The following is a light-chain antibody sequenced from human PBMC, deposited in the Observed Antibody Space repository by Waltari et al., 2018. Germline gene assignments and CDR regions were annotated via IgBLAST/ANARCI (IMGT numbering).Light chain of an antibody. J-gene: IGKJ1*01. CDR1: QNLLYNSNTKND. CDR3: QQYFGTPWT. Sequence: DIVLTQSPDSLPVSLGERATINCNSRQNLLYNSNTKNDLTWYHQKPRQPPKLLIYWASTRESGVPDRFSGSGSGTDFTLTISSLQAEDVAVYYCQQYFGTPWTFGQGTKVEIK. CDR2: WAS. V-gene: IGKV4-1*01.